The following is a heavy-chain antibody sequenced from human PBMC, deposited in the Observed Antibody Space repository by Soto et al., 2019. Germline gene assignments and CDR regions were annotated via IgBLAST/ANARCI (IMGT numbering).Heavy chain of an antibody. V-gene: IGHV4-31*03. CDR2: IYYSGST. J-gene: IGHJ4*02. CDR3: ARDRGIYSSSGGYFDY. Sequence: ASETLSLTCTVSGGSISSGGYYWSWIRQHPGKGLEWIGYIYYSGSTYYNPSLKSRVTISVDTSKNQFSLKLSSVTAADTAVYYCARDRGIYSSSGGYFDYWGQGTLVTVSS. D-gene: IGHD6-19*01. CDR1: GGSISSGGYY.